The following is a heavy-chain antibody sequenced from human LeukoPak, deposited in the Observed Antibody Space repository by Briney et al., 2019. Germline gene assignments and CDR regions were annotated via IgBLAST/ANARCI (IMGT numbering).Heavy chain of an antibody. J-gene: IGHJ4*02. V-gene: IGHV1-2*02. CDR2: IDPNSGET. D-gene: IGHD3-22*01. Sequence: ASVKVSCKDSRYSLTGYFIHWVRQAPGQGLEGMGCIDPNSGETKFQQKFQGRFSMPRDTSTRTAYMELSRLRSGDPALFFGWRSGISGYSLNYWGQGTLVTVSS. CDR1: RYSLTGYF. CDR3: WRSGISGYSLNY.